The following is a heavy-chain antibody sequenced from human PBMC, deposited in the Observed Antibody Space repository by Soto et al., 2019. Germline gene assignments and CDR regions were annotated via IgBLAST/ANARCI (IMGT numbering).Heavy chain of an antibody. CDR2: TYYRSKWYN. CDR3: AARITIFGVVIEAFDI. J-gene: IGHJ3*02. Sequence: SETLSLTCAISGDSVSSNSAAWNWIRQSPSRGLEWLGRTYYRSKWYNDYAVSVKSRITINPDTSKNQFSLQLNSVTPEDTAVYYCAARITIFGVVIEAFDIWGKGTMVTDSS. V-gene: IGHV6-1*01. D-gene: IGHD3-3*01. CDR1: GDSVSSNSAA.